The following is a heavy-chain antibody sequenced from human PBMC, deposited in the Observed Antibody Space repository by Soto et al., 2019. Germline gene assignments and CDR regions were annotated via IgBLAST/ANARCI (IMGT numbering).Heavy chain of an antibody. D-gene: IGHD6-25*01. CDR2: IYYSGST. CDR1: GGSISSGDYY. Sequence: QVQLQESGPGLVKPSQTLSLTCTVSGGSISSGDYYWSWIRQPPGKGLEWIGYIYYSGSTYYNPSLKSRVTISVDTSKNQFSLKLSSVTAADTAVYYCARELSIAANGYYGMDVWGQGTTVTVSS. V-gene: IGHV4-30-4*01. CDR3: ARELSIAANGYYGMDV. J-gene: IGHJ6*02.